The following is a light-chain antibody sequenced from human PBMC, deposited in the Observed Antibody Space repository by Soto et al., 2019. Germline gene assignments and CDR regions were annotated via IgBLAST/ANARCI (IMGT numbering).Light chain of an antibody. CDR3: CSYAGNSTLV. Sequence: QSVLTQPASVSGSPGQSITISCTGTSSDVGSYNLVSWYQQHPGEAPKLMIYEGNKRPSGVSNRFSGSKSGNTASLTISGLQAEDEADYYCCSYAGNSTLVFGGGTKLTVL. CDR2: EGN. V-gene: IGLV2-23*01. CDR1: SSDVGSYNL. J-gene: IGLJ2*01.